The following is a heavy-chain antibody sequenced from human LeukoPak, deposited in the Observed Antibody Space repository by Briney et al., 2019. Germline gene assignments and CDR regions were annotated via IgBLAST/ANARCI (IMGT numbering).Heavy chain of an antibody. CDR1: GFTFSSYG. CDR2: ISYDGSNK. Sequence: GSLRLSCAASGFTFSSYGMHWVRQAPGKGLEWVAVISYDGSNKYYADSVKGRFTISRDNSKNTLYLQMNSLRAEDTAVYYCAKGDYYYDSSGIDYWGQGTLVTVSS. V-gene: IGHV3-30*18. J-gene: IGHJ4*02. D-gene: IGHD3-22*01. CDR3: AKGDYYYDSSGIDY.